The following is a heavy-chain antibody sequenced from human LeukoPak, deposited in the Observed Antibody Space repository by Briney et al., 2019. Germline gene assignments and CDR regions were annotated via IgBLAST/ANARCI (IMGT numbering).Heavy chain of an antibody. CDR3: ARGAVAGRGFDY. CDR2: ISSRSTVI. Sequence: PGGSLRLSCAASGFTFSTYSMTWVCQAPGKGLEWVSYISSRSTVIYYADSLRGRFTISRDNAKNSLYPQVNSLRVEDTALYFCARGAVAGRGFDYWGQGALVTVSS. V-gene: IGHV3-48*01. CDR1: GFTFSTYS. D-gene: IGHD6-19*01. J-gene: IGHJ4*02.